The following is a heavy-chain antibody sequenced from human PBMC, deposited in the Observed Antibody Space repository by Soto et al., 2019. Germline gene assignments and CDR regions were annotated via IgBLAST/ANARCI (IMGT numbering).Heavy chain of an antibody. CDR3: ASGSYDYGDYAGKN. J-gene: IGHJ4*02. Sequence: SVKVSCKASGGTFSSYTISWVRQAPGQGLEWMGRIIPILVIANYAQKFQGRVTITADKSTSTAYMVLSSLRSEDTAVYYCASGSYDYGDYAGKNWGQGTLVTVSS. CDR1: GGTFSSYT. D-gene: IGHD4-17*01. CDR2: IIPILVIA. V-gene: IGHV1-69*02.